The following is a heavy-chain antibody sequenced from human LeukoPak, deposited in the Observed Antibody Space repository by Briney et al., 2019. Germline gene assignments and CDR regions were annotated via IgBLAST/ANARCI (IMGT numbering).Heavy chain of an antibody. D-gene: IGHD3-3*01. Sequence: ASVKVSCXASGYTFTGYYMHWVRQAPGQGLEWMGWINPNSGGTNYAQKFQGRVTMTRDTSISTAYMELSRLRSDDTAVYYCASQSRIITIFGVVMTAHAFDIWGPGTMVTVSS. V-gene: IGHV1-2*02. J-gene: IGHJ3*02. CDR2: INPNSGGT. CDR1: GYTFTGYY. CDR3: ASQSRIITIFGVVMTAHAFDI.